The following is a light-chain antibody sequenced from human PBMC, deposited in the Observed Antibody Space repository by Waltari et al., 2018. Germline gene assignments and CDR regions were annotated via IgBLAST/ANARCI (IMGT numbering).Light chain of an antibody. V-gene: IGLV3-21*02. Sequence: SYVLTQPPSVSVAPGQTATRPWWGHNIGSTSVHWYTHKPGPAPGLVVYDDTGRPSAIPERFSGSNSGNTATLTISSVEAGDDADYYCQVYNTNSDHVVFGGGTKLTVL. CDR3: QVYNTNSDHVV. CDR1: NIGSTS. J-gene: IGLJ2*01. CDR2: DDT.